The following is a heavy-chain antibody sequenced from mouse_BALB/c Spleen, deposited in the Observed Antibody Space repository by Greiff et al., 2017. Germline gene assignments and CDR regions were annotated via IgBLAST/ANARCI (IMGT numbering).Heavy chain of an antibody. CDR2: IYPGNSDT. Sequence: VQLKQSGTVLARPGASVKMSCKASGYTFTSYWMHWVKQRPGQGLEWIGAIYPGNSDTSYNQKFKGKAKLTAVTSTSTAYMELSSLTNEDSAVYYCTRSYRYDAWFADWGQGTLVTVSA. D-gene: IGHD2-14*01. V-gene: IGHV1-5*01. CDR1: GYTFTSYW. CDR3: TRSYRYDAWFAD. J-gene: IGHJ3*01.